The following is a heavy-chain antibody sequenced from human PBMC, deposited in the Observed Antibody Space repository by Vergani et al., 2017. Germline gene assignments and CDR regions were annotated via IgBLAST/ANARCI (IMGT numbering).Heavy chain of an antibody. V-gene: IGHV1-69*01. Sequence: QVQLVQSGAEVKKPGSSVKVSCKASGGTFSSYAISWVRQAPGQGLEWMGGIIPIFGTANYAQKFQGRVTITADESTSTAYMELSSLRSEDTAVYYCARAVVVVPAAIHYYYYYMDVWDKGTTVTVSS. CDR3: ARAVVVVPAAIHYYYYYMDV. CDR2: IIPIFGTA. D-gene: IGHD2-2*01. CDR1: GGTFSSYA. J-gene: IGHJ6*03.